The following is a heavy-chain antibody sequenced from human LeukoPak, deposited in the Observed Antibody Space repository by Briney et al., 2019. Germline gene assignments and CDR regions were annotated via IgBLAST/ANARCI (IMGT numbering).Heavy chain of an antibody. CDR2: IKSKTDGGTT. J-gene: IGHJ4*02. Sequence: GGSLRLSCAASGFTFSNAWMSWVRQAPGKGLEWVGRIKSKTDGGTTDYAAPVKGRFSISRDDSRTTVYLQMNSLKTEDTAVYYCTTEGGHLHSNPFDYWGQGTLVTVSS. CDR1: GFTFSNAW. D-gene: IGHD2-15*01. V-gene: IGHV3-15*01. CDR3: TTEGGHLHSNPFDY.